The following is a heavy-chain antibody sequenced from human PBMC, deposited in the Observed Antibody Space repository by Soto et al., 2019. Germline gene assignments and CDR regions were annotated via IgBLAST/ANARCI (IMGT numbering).Heavy chain of an antibody. CDR3: ARLYPYFDFLTGSQLYAFAF. CDR1: NGSISSSY. J-gene: IGHJ3*01. CDR2: IYYTRST. D-gene: IGHD3-9*01. Sequence: QVQLQESGPGLVKPSETLSLTCTISNGSISSSYWSWIRQSPGKGLEWIAYIYYTRSTNYNPSLKSRVSISIDTSKSQFSLKLSSLTAADTAVYYCARLYPYFDFLTGSQLYAFAFWGQGTMVAVSS. V-gene: IGHV4-59*01.